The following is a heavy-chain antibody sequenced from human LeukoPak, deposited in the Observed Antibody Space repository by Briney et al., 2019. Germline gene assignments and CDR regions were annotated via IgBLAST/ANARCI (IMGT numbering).Heavy chain of an antibody. J-gene: IGHJ4*02. Sequence: GGSLRLSCAASGFIFRNYAMSWVRQAPGKGLEGVSAITGSGDSTYYADSVRGRFTIYRDNSKNTLYVEMNTLRAEDTAVYYCAKWGDYDILTGYYVSDFWGQGTLVTVSS. CDR2: ITGSGDST. V-gene: IGHV3-23*01. CDR3: AKWGDYDILTGYYVSDF. D-gene: IGHD3-9*01. CDR1: GFIFRNYA.